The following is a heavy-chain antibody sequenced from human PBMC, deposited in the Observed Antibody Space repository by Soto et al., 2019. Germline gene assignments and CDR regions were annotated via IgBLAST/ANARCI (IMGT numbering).Heavy chain of an antibody. J-gene: IGHJ4*02. CDR1: GSIFSGYG. CDR2: IWYDGTNE. V-gene: IGHV3-33*01. CDR3: ARDGIGGTVFRGFCDY. D-gene: IGHD1-7*01. Sequence: QKYLVESGGGVVQPGGSLRLSCVASGSIFSGYGMHWVRQAPGKGLEWVAVIWYDGTNEYYADSVKGRFRVSRDNSKNMLYPEMDRPRAEDPAVYYCARDGIGGTVFRGFCDYLGQGTLVTLSS.